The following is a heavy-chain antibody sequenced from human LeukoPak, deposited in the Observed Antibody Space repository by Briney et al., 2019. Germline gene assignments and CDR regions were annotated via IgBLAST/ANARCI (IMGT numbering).Heavy chain of an antibody. D-gene: IGHD1-26*01. J-gene: IGHJ5*02. Sequence: PGGSLRLSRAASGFTVSSNYMSWVRQAPGKGLEWVSVIYSGGSTYYADTVKGRFTISSNDTTNTPYLQMNSVRAEDTAVYYCARDRPVGATNWFDPCGQGTLVTVSS. CDR3: ARDRPVGATNWFDP. CDR1: GFTVSSNY. CDR2: IYSGGST. V-gene: IGHV3-53*01.